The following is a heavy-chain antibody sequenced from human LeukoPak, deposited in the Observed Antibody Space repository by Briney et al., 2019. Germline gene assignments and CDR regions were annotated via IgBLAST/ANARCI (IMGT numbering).Heavy chain of an antibody. CDR2: ISWNSGSI. CDR1: GFTFDDYA. D-gene: IGHD2-8*01. Sequence: PGGSLRLSCAASGFTFDDYAMHWVRQALGKGLEWVSGISWNSGSIGYADSVKGRFPISRDNAKNSLYLQMNSLRAEDMALYYCAKGDCTNGVCYLDYWGQGTLVTVSS. J-gene: IGHJ4*02. CDR3: AKGDCTNGVCYLDY. V-gene: IGHV3-9*03.